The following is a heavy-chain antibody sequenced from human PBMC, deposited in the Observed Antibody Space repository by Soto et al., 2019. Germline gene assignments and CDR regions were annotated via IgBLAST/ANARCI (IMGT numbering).Heavy chain of an antibody. CDR1: GFTFSSYG. CDR2: ISYDGSNK. CDR3: ATEVIVGDTRGEYYYYGMDV. D-gene: IGHD1-26*01. J-gene: IGHJ6*02. V-gene: IGHV3-30*03. Sequence: QVQLVESGGGVVQPGRSLRLSCAASGFTFSSYGMHWVRQAPGKGLEWVAVISYDGSNKYYADSVKGRFTISRDNSKNALYLQMNSRRAEDTAVYYCATEVIVGDTRGEYYYYGMDVWGQGTTVTVSS.